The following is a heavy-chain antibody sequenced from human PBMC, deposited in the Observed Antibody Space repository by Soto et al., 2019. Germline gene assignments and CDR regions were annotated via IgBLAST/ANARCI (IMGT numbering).Heavy chain of an antibody. CDR2: IHSDGSST. V-gene: IGHV3-74*01. CDR3: ARGDRGAFDI. CDR1: GFTFSYYW. Sequence: EVPLVESGGGLVQPGESLRLSCAASGFTFSYYWMHWVRQAPGKGLVWVSRIHSDGSSTTYADSVKGRFTISRDNARNTVYLQMNSLRVEATAVYYCARGDRGAFDIWGQGTVVTVSS. J-gene: IGHJ3*02. D-gene: IGHD1-26*01.